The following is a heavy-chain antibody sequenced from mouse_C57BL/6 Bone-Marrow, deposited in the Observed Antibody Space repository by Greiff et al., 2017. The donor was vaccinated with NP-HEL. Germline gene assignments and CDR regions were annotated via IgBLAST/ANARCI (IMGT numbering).Heavy chain of an antibody. D-gene: IGHD1-1*01. V-gene: IGHV5-9-1*02. Sequence: DVQLVESGEGLVKPGGSLKLSCAASGFTFSSYAMSWVRQTPEKRLEWVAYISSGGDYIYYADTVKGRFTISRDNARNTLYLQMSSLKSEDTAMYYCTRAPYYYGSTWFAYWGQGTLVTVSA. CDR3: TRAPYYYGSTWFAY. CDR1: GFTFSSYA. J-gene: IGHJ3*01. CDR2: ISSGGDYI.